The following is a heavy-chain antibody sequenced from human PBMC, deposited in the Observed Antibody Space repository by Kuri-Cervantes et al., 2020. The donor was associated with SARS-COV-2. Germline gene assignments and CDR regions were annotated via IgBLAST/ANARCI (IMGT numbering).Heavy chain of an antibody. Sequence: GGSLRLSCAASGFTFSSYAMHWVRQAPGKGLEWVAVISYDASNKYYADSVKGRFTISRDNSKNSLYLQMNSLRAEDTAVYYCAELGMGPVDYWGQGTLVTVSS. CDR1: GFTFSSYA. D-gene: IGHD7-27*01. CDR2: ISYDASNK. V-gene: IGHV3-30*04. CDR3: AELGMGPVDY. J-gene: IGHJ4*02.